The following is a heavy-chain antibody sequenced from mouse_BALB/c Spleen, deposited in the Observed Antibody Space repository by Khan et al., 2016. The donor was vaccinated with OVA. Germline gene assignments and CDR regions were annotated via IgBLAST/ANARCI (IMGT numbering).Heavy chain of an antibody. J-gene: IGHJ2*01. CDR2: LSYSGST. D-gene: IGHD1-2*01. V-gene: IGHV3-2*02. CDR1: GYSITSGYG. CDR3: ARTARIKY. Sequence: EVQLQESGPGLVKPSQSLSLTCTVTGYSITSGYGWNWIRQFPGNKLEWMGYLSYSGSTNYNPSLKSRISITRDTSKNQFFLQLNAVTTEDTATYYCARTARIKYWGQGTTLTVSS.